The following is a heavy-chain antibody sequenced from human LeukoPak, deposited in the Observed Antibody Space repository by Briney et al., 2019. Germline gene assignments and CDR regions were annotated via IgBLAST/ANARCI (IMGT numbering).Heavy chain of an antibody. D-gene: IGHD6-13*01. Sequence: GGSLRLSCAASGFTVSTNYVSWVRQAPGKGLEWVSVIYSSGSTYYADSVKDRFTISRDGSQNVVYLQMNSLRAEDTAVYYCARLVTEPGTYAYYFDNWGQGTLVTVSS. V-gene: IGHV3-66*01. CDR2: IYSSGST. CDR3: ARLVTEPGTYAYYFDN. CDR1: GFTVSTNY. J-gene: IGHJ4*02.